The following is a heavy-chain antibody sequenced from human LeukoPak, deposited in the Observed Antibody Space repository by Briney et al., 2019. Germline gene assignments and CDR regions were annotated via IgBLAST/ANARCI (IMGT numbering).Heavy chain of an antibody. CDR2: LRSDETDH. D-gene: IGHD3-22*01. CDR1: GFIFSTCG. CDR3: GKHDSSSYY. V-gene: IGHV3-30*02. J-gene: IGHJ4*02. Sequence: GGSLRLSCAASGFIFSTCGMHWVRQAPGKGLEWVAFLRSDETDHHYADSVQGRFTISRDNSKSTLFLQMNSLRAEDTAVYYCGKHDSSSYYWGQGTLVTVSS.